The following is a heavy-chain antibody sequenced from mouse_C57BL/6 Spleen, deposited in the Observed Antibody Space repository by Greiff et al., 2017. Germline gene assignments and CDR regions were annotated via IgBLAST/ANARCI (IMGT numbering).Heavy chain of an antibody. CDR1: GFSLSTFGMG. J-gene: IGHJ1*03. Sequence: QVTLKECGPGILQPSQTLSLTCSFSGFSLSTFGMGVGWIRQPSGKGLEWLAHIWWDDDKYYNPALKSRLTISKDTSKNQVFLKIANVDTADTATYYCARIPRWDIGNYGYFDVWGTGTTVTVSS. CDR2: IWWDDDK. CDR3: ARIPRWDIGNYGYFDV. D-gene: IGHD2-1*01. V-gene: IGHV8-8*01.